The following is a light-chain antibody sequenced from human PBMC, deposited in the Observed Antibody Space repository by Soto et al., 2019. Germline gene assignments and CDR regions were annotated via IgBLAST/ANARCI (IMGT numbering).Light chain of an antibody. V-gene: IGKV3-11*01. J-gene: IGKJ5*01. CDR2: DTS. Sequence: EIVLTQSPATLSLSPGERATLSCRASQTSRGLLAWYQHRPGQAPRLLIYDTSNRATGIPARFSGSGSGTDFTLTISSLEPADFGVYYCQQRHNWPITFGQGTRLEIK. CDR3: QQRHNWPIT. CDR1: QTSRGL.